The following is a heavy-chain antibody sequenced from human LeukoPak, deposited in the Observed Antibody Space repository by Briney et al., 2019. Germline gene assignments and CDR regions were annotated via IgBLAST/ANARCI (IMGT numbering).Heavy chain of an antibody. CDR3: AKGSSGWYVGWFDP. CDR2: ISGSGGST. V-gene: IGHV3-23*01. Sequence: GGSLRFSCAASGFTFSSYAMSWFRQAPGKGLEWVSAISGSGGSTYYADSVKGRFTISRDNSKNTLYLQMNSLRAEDTAVYYCAKGSSGWYVGWFDPWGQGTLVTVSS. D-gene: IGHD6-19*01. J-gene: IGHJ5*02. CDR1: GFTFSSYA.